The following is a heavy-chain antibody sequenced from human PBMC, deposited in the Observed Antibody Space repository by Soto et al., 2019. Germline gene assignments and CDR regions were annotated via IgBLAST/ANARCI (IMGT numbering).Heavy chain of an antibody. CDR3: ARSPMESGPYDAFDI. J-gene: IGHJ3*02. CDR2: FTAADDNK. Sequence: ASVKVSCKASGYTITNYAMHWVRQAPGQRLEWMGWFTAADDNKKYSQKFQGRVTFTRDTSATTAYMELTSLRSEDTAVYYCARSPMESGPYDAFDIWGQGTMVTVSS. CDR1: GYTITNYA. V-gene: IGHV1-3*01. D-gene: IGHD3-3*01.